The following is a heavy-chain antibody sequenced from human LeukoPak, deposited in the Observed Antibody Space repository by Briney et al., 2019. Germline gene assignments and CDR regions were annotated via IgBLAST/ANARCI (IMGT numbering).Heavy chain of an antibody. V-gene: IGHV3-30-3*01. CDR3: ARSLRYFDWSIGGFVDY. D-gene: IGHD3-9*01. CDR1: GFTFSSYA. Sequence: GGSLRLSCAASGFTFSSYAMHWVRQAPGKGLEWVAVISYDGSNKYYADSVKGRFTISRDNSKNTLYLQMNSLRAEDTAVYYCARSLRYFDWSIGGFVDYWGQGTLVTVSS. CDR2: ISYDGSNK. J-gene: IGHJ4*02.